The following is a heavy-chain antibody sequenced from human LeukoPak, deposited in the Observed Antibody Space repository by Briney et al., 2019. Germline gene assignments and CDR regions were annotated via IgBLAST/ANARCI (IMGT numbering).Heavy chain of an antibody. CDR1: GYTFTSYA. CDR2: INAGNGNT. D-gene: IGHD6-19*01. V-gene: IGHV1-3*01. Sequence: GASVKVSCKASGYTFTSYAMHWVRQAPGQRLEWMGWINAGNGNTKYSQKFQGRVTITRDTSASTAYMELSSLRSEDTAVYYCARVASGRYAGLDYWGQGTLVTVSS. J-gene: IGHJ4*02. CDR3: ARVASGRYAGLDY.